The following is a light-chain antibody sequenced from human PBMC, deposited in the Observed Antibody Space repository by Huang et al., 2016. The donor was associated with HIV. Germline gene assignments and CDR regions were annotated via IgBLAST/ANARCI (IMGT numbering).Light chain of an antibody. CDR3: QQRSGWPPT. V-gene: IGKV3-11*01. CDR1: QSVSSD. J-gene: IGKJ4*01. Sequence: EIVLTQSPATLSLSPGERATLSCRASQSVSSDLAWYQQKPDQASRRLIYAASDRATGIPARFAGSGSGTVFTLTISCLEPEDLAVYYCQQRSGWPPTFGGGTRVEV. CDR2: AAS.